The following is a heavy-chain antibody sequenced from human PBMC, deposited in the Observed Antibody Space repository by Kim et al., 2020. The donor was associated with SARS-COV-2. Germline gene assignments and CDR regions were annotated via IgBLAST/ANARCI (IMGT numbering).Heavy chain of an antibody. CDR1: GYTFTSYG. CDR2: ISAYNGNT. J-gene: IGHJ5*02. V-gene: IGHV1-18*01. D-gene: IGHD4-4*01. CDR3: ARDILMTTVKRGRTNWFDP. Sequence: ASVKVSCKASGYTFTSYGISWVRQAPGQGLEWMGWISAYNGNTNYAQKLQGRVTMTTDTSTSTAYMELRSLRSDDTAVYYCARDILMTTVKRGRTNWFDPWGQGTLITVSS.